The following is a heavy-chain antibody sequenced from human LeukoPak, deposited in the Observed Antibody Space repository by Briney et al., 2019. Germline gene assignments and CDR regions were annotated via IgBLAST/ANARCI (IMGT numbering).Heavy chain of an antibody. CDR3: ARVEAVAGEYNWFDP. D-gene: IGHD6-19*01. CDR2: IYHSGST. CDR1: GGSISSSSYY. Sequence: SETLSLTCTVSGGSISSSSYYWGWIRQPPGKGLEWIGSIYHSGSTYYNPSLKSRVTISVDTSKNQFSLKLSSVTAADTAVYYCARVEAVAGEYNWFDPWGQGTLVTVSS. J-gene: IGHJ5*02. V-gene: IGHV4-39*07.